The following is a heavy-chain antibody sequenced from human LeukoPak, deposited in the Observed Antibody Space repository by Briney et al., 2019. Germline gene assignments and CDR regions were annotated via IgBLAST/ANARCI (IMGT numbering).Heavy chain of an antibody. CDR3: ARDEVGAGNTYVKFDY. D-gene: IGHD5-18*01. Sequence: GGSLRLSCAASGLTVSSNFMSWVRQAPGKGLEWVSVIYSGGSTFYADSVQGRFTISRDNSKNTLYLQMNSLRVEDTAVYCCARDEVGAGNTYVKFDYWGQGTLVTVSS. CDR1: GLTVSSNF. V-gene: IGHV3-66*01. J-gene: IGHJ4*02. CDR2: IYSGGST.